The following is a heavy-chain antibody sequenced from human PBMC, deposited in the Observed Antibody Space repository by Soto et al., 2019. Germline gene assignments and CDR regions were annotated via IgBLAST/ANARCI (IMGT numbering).Heavy chain of an antibody. CDR3: ARAVDRAISDIWFDP. D-gene: IGHD5-18*01. J-gene: IGHJ5*02. Sequence: GSGPTLVNPTDTRTLTCTVAGFSLSNAGMGVSWIRQPPGKALEWLAHIFSSDEKSYRTSLETRLTVSKDTSKSQVVLTMTNMDPLDTATYYCARAVDRAISDIWFDPWGQGTQVTV. V-gene: IGHV2-26*01. CDR2: IFSSDEK. CDR1: GFSLSNAGMG.